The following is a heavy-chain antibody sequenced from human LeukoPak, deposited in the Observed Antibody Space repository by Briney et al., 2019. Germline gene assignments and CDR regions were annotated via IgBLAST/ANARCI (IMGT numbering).Heavy chain of an antibody. CDR1: GGSFRGYY. CDR2: INHSGST. Sequence: SETLSLTCAVYGGSFRGYYWSWIRQPPGKGLEWIGEINHSGSTNYNPSLKSRVTISVDTSKNQFSLKLSSVTAADTAVYYCARGVGATFGNWGQGTLVTVSS. CDR3: ARGVGATFGN. V-gene: IGHV4-34*01. J-gene: IGHJ4*02. D-gene: IGHD1-26*01.